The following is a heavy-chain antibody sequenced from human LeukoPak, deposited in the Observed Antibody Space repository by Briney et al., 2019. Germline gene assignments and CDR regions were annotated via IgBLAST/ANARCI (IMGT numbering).Heavy chain of an antibody. V-gene: IGHV3-53*01. J-gene: IGHJ4*02. Sequence: GGSLRLSCAASGFTVSSNYMSWVRQAPGKGLEWVAVVYGSGGTYSADSVRGRFIISRDYSKDMLYLQMNGLRAEDTAVYYCATGIQLWWTFDSWGQGTLVTVSS. CDR2: VYGSGGT. D-gene: IGHD5-18*01. CDR3: ATGIQLWWTFDS. CDR1: GFTVSSNY.